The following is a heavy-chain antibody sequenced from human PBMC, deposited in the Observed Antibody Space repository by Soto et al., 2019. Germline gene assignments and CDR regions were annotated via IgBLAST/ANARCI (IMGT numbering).Heavy chain of an antibody. CDR2: ISSDGKSE. J-gene: IGHJ4*02. CDR3: AKTITTYSGDSRGRGALVDY. Sequence: GSLRLSCAASGFTFSTYGMHWVRQPPGKGLEWVAVISSDGKSEHYADPVKGRFSIPRDNSKNTLSLQMNSLRVEDTAVYYCAKTITTYSGDSRGRGALVDYWGQGTLVTVSS. CDR1: GFTFSTYG. D-gene: IGHD3-22*01. V-gene: IGHV3-30*18.